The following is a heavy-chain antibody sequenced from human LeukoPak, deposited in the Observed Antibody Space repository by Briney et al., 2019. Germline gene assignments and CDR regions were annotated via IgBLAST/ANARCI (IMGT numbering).Heavy chain of an antibody. CDR2: IYSGGST. J-gene: IGHJ3*02. CDR3: ARGLRAHYAFDI. Sequence: GGSLRLSCAASGFTVSSNYMSWVRQAPGKGLEWASVIYSGGSTYYADSVKGRFTISRDNSKNTLYLQMNSLRAEDTAVYYCARGLRAHYAFDIWGQGTMVTVSS. V-gene: IGHV3-53*01. CDR1: GFTVSSNY. D-gene: IGHD2-8*01.